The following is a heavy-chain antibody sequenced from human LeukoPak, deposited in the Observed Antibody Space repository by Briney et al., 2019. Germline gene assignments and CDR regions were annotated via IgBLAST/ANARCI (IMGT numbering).Heavy chain of an antibody. CDR3: ARQKYCSSTSCPLGI. V-gene: IGHV1-69*02. J-gene: IGHJ3*02. Sequence: ASVKVSCKASGGTFSSYTISWVRQAPGQGLEWMGRIIPVLGIANYAQKFQGRVTITADKSTSTAYMELSSLRSEDTAVYYCARQKYCSSTSCPLGIWGQGTMVTVSS. CDR2: IIPVLGIA. D-gene: IGHD2-2*01. CDR1: GGTFSSYT.